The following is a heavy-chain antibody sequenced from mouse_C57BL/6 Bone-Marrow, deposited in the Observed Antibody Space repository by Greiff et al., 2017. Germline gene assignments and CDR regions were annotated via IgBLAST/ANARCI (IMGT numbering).Heavy chain of an antibody. V-gene: IGHV14-3*01. J-gene: IGHJ1*03. CDR2: IDPANGNT. CDR3: ARCWYGPWYFDV. Sequence: EVQLVESVAELVRPGASVKLSCTASGFNIKNTYMHWVKQRPEQGLEWIGRIDPANGNTKYAPKFQGKATIAADPSSNTAYLQLSSLTSEDTAIYYCARCWYGPWYFDVWGTGTTVTVSS. CDR1: GFNIKNTY. D-gene: IGHD2-10*02.